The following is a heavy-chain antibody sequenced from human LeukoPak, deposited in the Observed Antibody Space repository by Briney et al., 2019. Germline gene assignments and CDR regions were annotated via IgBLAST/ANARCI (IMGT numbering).Heavy chain of an antibody. V-gene: IGHV1-69-2*01. Sequence: ASVTVSFEASGYTFTDHYVHWVQQAPGKGLEWMGRVDPEDGETIYAEKFQGRVTITTDTSTDAAYMELSSLRFEDTAVYYCATDRIERAFDVWGKGTTVTVSS. CDR3: ATDRIERAFDV. CDR2: VDPEDGET. J-gene: IGHJ6*04. D-gene: IGHD6-25*01. CDR1: GYTFTDHY.